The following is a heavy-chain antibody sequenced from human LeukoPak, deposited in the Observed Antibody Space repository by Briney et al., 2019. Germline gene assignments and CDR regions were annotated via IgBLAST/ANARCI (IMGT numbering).Heavy chain of an antibody. V-gene: IGHV3-33*01. Sequence: SGGSLRLSCAASGFTFSSYGMHWVRQAPGKGLEWVAVIWYDGSNKYYADSVKGRFTISRDDSKNTLHLQMNSLRAEDTAVYYCAREMQLLPGDYWGQGTLVTVSS. CDR1: GFTFSSYG. J-gene: IGHJ4*02. D-gene: IGHD2-2*01. CDR2: IWYDGSNK. CDR3: AREMQLLPGDY.